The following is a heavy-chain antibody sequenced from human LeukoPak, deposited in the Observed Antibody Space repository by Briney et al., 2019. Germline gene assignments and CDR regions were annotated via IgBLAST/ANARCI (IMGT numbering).Heavy chain of an antibody. CDR1: GYTFTSYD. Sequence: GASVKVSRKASGYTFTSYDINWVRQATGQGLEWMGWMNPNSGNTGYAQKFQGRVTITRNTSISTAYMELSSLRSEDTAVYYCARVAAVAGTDRDYYYMDVWGKGTTVTVSS. V-gene: IGHV1-8*03. CDR2: MNPNSGNT. J-gene: IGHJ6*03. CDR3: ARVAAVAGTDRDYYYMDV. D-gene: IGHD6-19*01.